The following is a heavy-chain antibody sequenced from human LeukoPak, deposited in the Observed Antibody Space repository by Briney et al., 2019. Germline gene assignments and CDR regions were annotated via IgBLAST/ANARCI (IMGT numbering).Heavy chain of an antibody. CDR2: INAGNGNT. Sequence: ASVKVSCKASGGTFISYAISWVRQAPGQRLEWMGWINAGNGNTKYSQKFQGRVNITRDTSASTAYMELSSLRSEDTAVYYCASGSSGWYRDAFDIWGQGTMVTVSS. CDR1: GGTFISYA. V-gene: IGHV1-3*01. J-gene: IGHJ3*02. D-gene: IGHD6-19*01. CDR3: ASGSSGWYRDAFDI.